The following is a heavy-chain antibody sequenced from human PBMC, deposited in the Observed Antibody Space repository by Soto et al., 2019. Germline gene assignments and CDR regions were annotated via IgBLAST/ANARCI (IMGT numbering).Heavy chain of an antibody. V-gene: IGHV1-69*02. J-gene: IGHJ6*02. CDR1: GGTFSSYT. CDR2: IIPILGIA. D-gene: IGHD6-13*01. CDR3: AVQQLVRGYYYYGMDV. Sequence: QVQLVQSGAEVKKPGSSVKVSCKASGGTFSSYTISWVRQAPGQGLEWIGRIIPILGIANYAQKFQGRVTITADKSTSTAYMELSSLRSEDTAVYYCAVQQLVRGYYYYGMDVWGQGTTVTVSS.